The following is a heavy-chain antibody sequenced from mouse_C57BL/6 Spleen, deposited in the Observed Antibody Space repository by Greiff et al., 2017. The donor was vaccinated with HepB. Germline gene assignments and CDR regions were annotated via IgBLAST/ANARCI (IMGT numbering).Heavy chain of an antibody. D-gene: IGHD1-1*01. CDR3: TRTDLLLYFDY. CDR2: IDPETGGT. J-gene: IGHJ2*01. Sequence: QVQLQQSGAELVRPGASVTLSCKASGYTFTDYEMHWVKQTPVHGLEWIGAIDPETGGTAYNQKFKGKAILTADKSSSTAYMELRSLTSEDSAVYYCTRTDLLLYFDYWGQGTTLTVSS. CDR1: GYTFTDYE. V-gene: IGHV1-15*01.